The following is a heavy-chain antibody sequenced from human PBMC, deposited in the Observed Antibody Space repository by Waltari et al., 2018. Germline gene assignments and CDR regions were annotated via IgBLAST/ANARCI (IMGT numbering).Heavy chain of an antibody. Sequence: QVQLQQWGAGLLTPSETLSLTCAVYGGSFCGYYWSWIRQPPGKGLEWIGEINPSGNTNYNPSLKSRVTISVDTSKNQFSLKRSSVTAADTAVYYCARELRVVTYYYYGMDVWGQGTTVTVSS. CDR2: INPSGNT. V-gene: IGHV4-34*01. J-gene: IGHJ6*02. CDR1: GGSFCGYY. CDR3: ARELRVVTYYYYGMDV. D-gene: IGHD3-3*01.